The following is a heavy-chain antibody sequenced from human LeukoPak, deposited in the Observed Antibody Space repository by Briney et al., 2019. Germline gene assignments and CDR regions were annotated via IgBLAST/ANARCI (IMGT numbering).Heavy chain of an antibody. V-gene: IGHV3-7*01. Sequence: GGSLRLSCAASGFNFGNFWMSWVRQAPGRGLQWVASMKGDGSHIYYVDSVKGRFTISRDNAKNSLYLQMNSLRAEDTAVYYCARALGNGYNYDYWGQGTLVTVSS. CDR1: GFNFGNFW. J-gene: IGHJ4*02. D-gene: IGHD5-18*01. CDR3: ARALGNGYNYDY. CDR2: MKGDGSHI.